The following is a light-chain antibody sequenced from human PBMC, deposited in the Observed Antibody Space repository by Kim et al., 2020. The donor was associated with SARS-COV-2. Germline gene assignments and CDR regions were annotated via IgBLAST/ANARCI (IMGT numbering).Light chain of an antibody. CDR2: GAS. Sequence: APEDKTAISCCATQSGVSNYLAWYQQKPGQAPSRLIYGASSRATGVPDRFSGSGSGTDFTLTISRLEPEDFAVYYCQQYSTSPATFGQGTKVDIK. CDR3: QQYSTSPAT. V-gene: IGKV3-20*01. J-gene: IGKJ1*01. CDR1: QSGVSNY.